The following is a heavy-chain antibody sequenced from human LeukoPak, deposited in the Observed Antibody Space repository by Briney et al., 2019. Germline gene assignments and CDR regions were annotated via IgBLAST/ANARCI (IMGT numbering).Heavy chain of an antibody. CDR3: AKSGRMAGYWKDAFDI. V-gene: IGHV3-33*06. CDR1: GFTFHSYG. Sequence: GGSLRLSCAASGFTFHSYGMHWVRQAPGRGLEWVAVIWFDGSNQYYADSVKGRFTISRDNSKDTLYLQMNTLRVDDTAVYYCAKSGRMAGYWKDAFDIWGQGTMVTVSS. CDR2: IWFDGSNQ. J-gene: IGHJ3*02. D-gene: IGHD1-1*01.